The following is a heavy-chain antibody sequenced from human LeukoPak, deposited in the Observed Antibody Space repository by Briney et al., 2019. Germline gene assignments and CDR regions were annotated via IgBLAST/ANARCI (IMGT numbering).Heavy chain of an antibody. J-gene: IGHJ6*02. CDR3: ARENWVPPFYYFGMDV. CDR1: GGTFSDHA. CDR2: LFPISGPA. V-gene: IGHV1-69*13. D-gene: IGHD7-27*01. Sequence: SVKVSCKASGGTFSDHAINWVRQAPGRGLEWMGGLFPISGPANYAQKFQGRVTLTADESTNTAYMELSSLRSEDTAVYYCARENWVPPFYYFGMDVWGLGTTVTVSS.